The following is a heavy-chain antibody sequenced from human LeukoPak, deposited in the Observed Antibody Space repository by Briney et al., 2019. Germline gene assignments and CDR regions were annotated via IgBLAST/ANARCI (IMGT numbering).Heavy chain of an antibody. J-gene: IGHJ4*02. CDR3: ARSVKMELHYFDY. CDR1: GGSISSGDYY. CDR2: IYYSGST. Sequence: SQTLPLTCTVSGGSISSGDYYWSWIRQPPGKGLEWIGYIYYSGSTYYNPSLKSRVTISVDTSKNQFSLKLSSVTAADTAVYYCARSVKMELHYFDYWGQGTLVTVSS. D-gene: IGHD1-7*01. V-gene: IGHV4-30-4*01.